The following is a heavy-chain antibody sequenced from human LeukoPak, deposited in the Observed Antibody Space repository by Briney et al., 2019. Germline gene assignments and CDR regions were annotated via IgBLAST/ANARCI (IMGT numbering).Heavy chain of an antibody. V-gene: IGHV1-2*06. J-gene: IGHJ4*02. D-gene: IGHD6-13*01. CDR2: INPNSGGT. Sequence: GASVKVSCEASGYTFTGYYMHWVRQAPGQGLEWMGRINPNSGGTNYAQKFQGRVTMTRDTSISTAYMELSRLRSDDTAVYYCAREVDEGIAAAGRIDYWGQGTLVTVSS. CDR3: AREVDEGIAAAGRIDY. CDR1: GYTFTGYY.